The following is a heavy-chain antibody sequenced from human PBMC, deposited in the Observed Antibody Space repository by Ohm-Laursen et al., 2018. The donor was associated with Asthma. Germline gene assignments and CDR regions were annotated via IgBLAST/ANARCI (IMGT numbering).Heavy chain of an antibody. J-gene: IGHJ4*02. CDR1: GFTFSNYA. V-gene: IGHV3-23*01. CDR2: ISGAGGST. CDR3: AKDRDIVASPFDY. Sequence: SLRLSCAASGFTFSNYAMSWVRQAPGQGLEWVSAISGAGGSTDYADSVKGRFTLSRDNSKNTLYLEINSLRAEDTALYYCAKDRDIVASPFDYWGQGTLVTVSS. D-gene: IGHD5-12*01.